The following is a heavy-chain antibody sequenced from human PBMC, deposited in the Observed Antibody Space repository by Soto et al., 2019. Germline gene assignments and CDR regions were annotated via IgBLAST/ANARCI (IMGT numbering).Heavy chain of an antibody. J-gene: IGHJ5*02. CDR2: IYYSGST. D-gene: IGHD1-26*01. V-gene: IGHV4-31*03. CDR3: ARGIVGASNNWFDP. Sequence: SETLSLTCTVSGGSISSGGYYWSWIRQHPGKGLEWIGYIYYSGSTYYSPSLKSRVTISVDTSKNQFSLKLSSVTAADTAVYYCARGIVGASNNWFDPWGQGTLVTVSS. CDR1: GGSISSGGYY.